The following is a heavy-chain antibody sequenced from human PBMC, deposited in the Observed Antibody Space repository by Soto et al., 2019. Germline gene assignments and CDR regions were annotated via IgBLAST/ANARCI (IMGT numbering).Heavy chain of an antibody. D-gene: IGHD2-21*02. Sequence: QVQLQQWGEGLLKPSETLSLTCAVYGGSFSGYYWSWIRQPPGNGLEWIGEINHSGRTNYNPSLKSRVTTSVDTSKKQFSLKLSSVTAAVTAVYYCARGRHIVVVTAIRFDSWGQGTLVTVSS. CDR1: GGSFSGYY. J-gene: IGHJ4*02. V-gene: IGHV4-34*01. CDR3: ARGRHIVVVTAIRFDS. CDR2: INHSGRT.